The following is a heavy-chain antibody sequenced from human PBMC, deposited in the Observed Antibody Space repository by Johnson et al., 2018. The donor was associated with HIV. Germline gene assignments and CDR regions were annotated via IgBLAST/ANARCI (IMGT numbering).Heavy chain of an antibody. CDR1: GFPFSSYW. V-gene: IGHV3-74*02. Sequence: VQLMESGGGLVQPGGSLRLSCVASGFPFSSYWMHWVRQAPGKGLVWVSRINSDGSSTSYADSVKGRFTISRENAKNSLYLQMNSLRAGDTAVYYCARGLGSYSSGYPMLDAFDIWGQGTMVTVSS. CDR3: ARGLGSYSSGYPMLDAFDI. D-gene: IGHD3-22*01. CDR2: INSDGSST. J-gene: IGHJ3*02.